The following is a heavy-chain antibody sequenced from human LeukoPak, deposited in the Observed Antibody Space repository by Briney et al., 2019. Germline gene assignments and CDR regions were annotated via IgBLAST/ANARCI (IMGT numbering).Heavy chain of an antibody. CDR3: QCYSGTYGSSDY. Sequence: GASVKVSCMSSGYTFTSYDINWVRQATGQGLEWMGWMNPNSGNIGYAQNFQGRVTITRNTSISTAYMELSSLRSKDTAVYYCQCYSGTYGSSDYWGQGTLVTVSS. V-gene: IGHV1-8*03. CDR1: GYTFTSYD. J-gene: IGHJ4*02. D-gene: IGHD1-26*01. CDR2: MNPNSGNI.